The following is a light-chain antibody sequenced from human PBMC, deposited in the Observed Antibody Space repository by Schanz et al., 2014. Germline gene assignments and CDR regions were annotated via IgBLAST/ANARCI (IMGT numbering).Light chain of an antibody. CDR3: ASWDDSLNARV. Sequence: QSVLTQPPSASGTPGQRVTISCSGSSSNIGSNTVNWYQQFPGTAPKPLIYSNNQRPSGVPDRFSGSKSGTSASLAISGLQSEDEADYYCASWDDSLNARVFGGGTKLTVL. CDR1: SSNIGSNT. CDR2: SNN. V-gene: IGLV1-44*01. J-gene: IGLJ3*02.